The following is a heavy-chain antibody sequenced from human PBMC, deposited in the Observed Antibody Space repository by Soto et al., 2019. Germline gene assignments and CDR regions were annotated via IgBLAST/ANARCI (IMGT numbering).Heavy chain of an antibody. D-gene: IGHD7-27*01. CDR3: ARKILGSTTRPNYWYFDL. J-gene: IGHJ2*01. CDR2: ISGGGDAA. Sequence: EVQVLESGGGLIQPGGSLRLSCAGSGFTLINYAMNWVRQAPGKGLEWVSSISGGGDAAFFPDSVRGRFTISRDNSKNTVTLQMNSLGVDDTAVYYCARKILGSTTRPNYWYFDLWGRGTLFTVFS. CDR1: GFTLINYA. V-gene: IGHV3-23*01.